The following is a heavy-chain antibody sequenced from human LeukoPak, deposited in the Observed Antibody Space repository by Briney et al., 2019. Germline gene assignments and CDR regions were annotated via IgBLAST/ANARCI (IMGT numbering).Heavy chain of an antibody. D-gene: IGHD1-7*01. V-gene: IGHV3-15*01. Sequence: GGSLRLSCAASGFTFSNAWMSWVRQAPGKGLEWVGRIKSKTDGGTTDYAAPVKGRFTISRDDSKNTLYLQMNSLKTEDTAVYYCSTGVTGTTIDYWGQGTLVTVSS. CDR1: GFTFSNAW. J-gene: IGHJ4*02. CDR3: STGVTGTTIDY. CDR2: IKSKTDGGTT.